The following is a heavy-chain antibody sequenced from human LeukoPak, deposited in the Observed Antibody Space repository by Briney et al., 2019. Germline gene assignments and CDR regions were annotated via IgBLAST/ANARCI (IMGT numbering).Heavy chain of an antibody. CDR1: GYSISSGYY. Sequence: SETLSLTCTVSGYSISSGYYWGWIRQPPGKGLEWIGNIYHSGSTYYNPSLKSRVTISVDTSKNQFSLKLTSVTATDTAVYYCARSRRSWSTFDYWGQGTLVAVSS. V-gene: IGHV4-38-2*02. D-gene: IGHD6-13*01. CDR3: ARSRRSWSTFDY. CDR2: IYHSGST. J-gene: IGHJ4*02.